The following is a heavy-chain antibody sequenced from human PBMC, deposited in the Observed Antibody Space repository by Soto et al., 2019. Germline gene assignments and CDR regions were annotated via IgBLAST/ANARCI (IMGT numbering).Heavy chain of an antibody. CDR1: GFTFSSYS. V-gene: IGHV3-23*01. D-gene: IGHD3-10*01. Sequence: GGSLRLSCAASGFTFSSYSMIWVRLAPGKGLEWVSAISGSGGSTYYADSVKGRFTISRDNSKNTLYLQMNSLRAEDTAVYYCARGRDHYYYYYGMDVWGQGTTVTVSS. CDR3: ARGRDHYYYYYGMDV. J-gene: IGHJ6*02. CDR2: ISGSGGST.